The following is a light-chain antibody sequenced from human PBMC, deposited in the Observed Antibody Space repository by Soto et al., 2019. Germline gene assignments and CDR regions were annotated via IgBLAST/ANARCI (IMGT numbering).Light chain of an antibody. V-gene: IGKV1-9*01. Sequence: DIQLTQSPSFLSASVGDRVTITCRASQGISSYLAWYQQKPGKAPKLLIYAASTLQSGVPSRFRGSGSGTEFTHTISSLQPEDFATYYGQQLNSYPITFGQGTRLEIK. CDR1: QGISSY. CDR2: AAS. J-gene: IGKJ5*01. CDR3: QQLNSYPIT.